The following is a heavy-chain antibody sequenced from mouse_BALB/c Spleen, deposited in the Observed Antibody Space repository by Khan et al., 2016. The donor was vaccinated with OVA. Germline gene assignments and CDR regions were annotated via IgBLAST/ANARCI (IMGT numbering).Heavy chain of an antibody. CDR2: ISTYYGDV. CDR1: GYTFTDFT. J-gene: IGHJ3*01. V-gene: IGHV1S137*01. CDR3: ARGGGGSRFAY. Sequence: QVQLKQSGAELVRPGVSVKISCKGSGYTFTDFTMHWVKQSHAKSLEWIGVISTYYGDVTYNQKFKGKATMTVDKSSSTAYMELARLTSEDSAIYDWARGGGGSRFAYWGQGTLVTVSA.